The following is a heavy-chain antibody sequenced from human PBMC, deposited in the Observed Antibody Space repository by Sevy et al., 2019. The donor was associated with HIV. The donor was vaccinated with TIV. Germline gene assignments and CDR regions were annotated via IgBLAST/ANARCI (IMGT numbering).Heavy chain of an antibody. CDR1: GGSFSGYY. J-gene: IGHJ6*02. D-gene: IGHD3-3*01. CDR3: ARATGGFWSGYSKRYYYYGMDV. CDR2: INHSGST. Sequence: SETLSLTCAVYGGSFSGYYWSWIRQPPGKGLEWIGEINHSGSTNYNPPLKSRVTISVDTSKNQFSLKLSSVTAADTAVYYCARATGGFWSGYSKRYYYYGMDVWGQGTTVTVSS. V-gene: IGHV4-34*01.